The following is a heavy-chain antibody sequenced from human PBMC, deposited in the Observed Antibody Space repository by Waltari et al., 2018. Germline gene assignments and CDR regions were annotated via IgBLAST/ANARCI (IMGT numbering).Heavy chain of an antibody. CDR3: TRGGNYYFDY. CDR2: INPDGRTT. CDR1: GFTFISSW. V-gene: IGHV3-74*01. Sequence: EVQLVESGGGLLQPGGSLSLSCAASGFTFISSWLHWVRQPPGKGLVWVSRINPDGRTTNYADSVRGRFTISRDNAQNTVYLEMNSLRAEDTAVYFCTRGGNYYFDYWGRGTLVTVSS. J-gene: IGHJ4*02. D-gene: IGHD5-12*01.